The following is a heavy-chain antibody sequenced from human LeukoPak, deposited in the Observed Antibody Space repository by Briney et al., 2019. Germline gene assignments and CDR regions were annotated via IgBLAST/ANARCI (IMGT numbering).Heavy chain of an antibody. CDR2: IYTSGST. Sequence: SETLSLTCTVSGGSISSGSYYWSWIRQPAGKGLEWIGRIYTSGSTNYNPSLKSRVTIAVDPSKNQFSLKLSSVTAADTAVYYCAREITIFGVVIFDPWGQGTLVTVSS. J-gene: IGHJ5*02. V-gene: IGHV4-61*02. CDR3: AREITIFGVVIFDP. CDR1: GGSISSGSYY. D-gene: IGHD3-3*01.